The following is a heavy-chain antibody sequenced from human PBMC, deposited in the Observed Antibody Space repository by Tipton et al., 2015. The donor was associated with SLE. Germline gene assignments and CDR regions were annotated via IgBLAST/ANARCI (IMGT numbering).Heavy chain of an antibody. V-gene: IGHV3-21*01. CDR2: VSSSSSYI. CDR1: GFTFSSYT. J-gene: IGHJ3*02. Sequence: SLRLSCAGSGFTFSSYTMNWVRRTPGKGLEWVSSVSSSSSYIFYADSVRGRFTISRDNAKNTLYLQMNSLRAEDTAVYYCARDGSGSFAFDIWGQGTMVTVSS. CDR3: ARDGSGSFAFDI. D-gene: IGHD1-26*01.